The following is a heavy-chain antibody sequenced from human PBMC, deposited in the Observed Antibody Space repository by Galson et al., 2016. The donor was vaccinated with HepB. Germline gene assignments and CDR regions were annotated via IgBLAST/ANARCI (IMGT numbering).Heavy chain of an antibody. CDR2: IKQDGSEK. Sequence: SLRLSCAGSGITFSSYWMSWFRQAPGKGLEWVANIKQDGSEKYYVDSVKGRFTISRDNANNSLYLQMNSLRADDTAVYYCAGCGDSWPYNWFDPWGQGTLVTVSS. V-gene: IGHV3-7*01. J-gene: IGHJ5*02. CDR3: AGCGDSWPYNWFDP. D-gene: IGHD6-13*01. CDR1: GITFSSYW.